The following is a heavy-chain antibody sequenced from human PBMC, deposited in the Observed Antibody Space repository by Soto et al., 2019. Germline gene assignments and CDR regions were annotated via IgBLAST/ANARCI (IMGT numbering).Heavy chain of an antibody. CDR3: ASWTHYGSGSYQSSYYYYYGMDV. CDR1: GGTFSSYA. D-gene: IGHD3-10*01. CDR2: IIPIFGTA. J-gene: IGHJ6*02. V-gene: IGHV1-69*06. Sequence: GASVKVSCKASGGTFSSYAISWGRQAPGQGLEWMGGIIPIFGTANYAQKFQGRVTITADKSTSTAYMELSSLRSEDTAVYYCASWTHYGSGSYQSSYYYYYGMDVWGQGTTVTVSS.